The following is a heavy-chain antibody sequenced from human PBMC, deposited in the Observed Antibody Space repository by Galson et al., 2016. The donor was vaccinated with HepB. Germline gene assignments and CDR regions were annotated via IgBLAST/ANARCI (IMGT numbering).Heavy chain of an antibody. CDR3: AKGGIGHCGNGVRYTAPFDH. Sequence: SLRLSCAASGFSFSDFAMSWVRQAPGKGLEWVASLSDSGVSTYYTDSVRGGFTISRDNAHNTLVLQMNSLRGEDTAVYFCAKGGIGHCGNGVRYTAPFDHWGQGTPVIVSS. CDR1: GFSFSDFA. V-gene: IGHV3-23*01. J-gene: IGHJ4*02. D-gene: IGHD2-21*01. CDR2: LSDSGVST.